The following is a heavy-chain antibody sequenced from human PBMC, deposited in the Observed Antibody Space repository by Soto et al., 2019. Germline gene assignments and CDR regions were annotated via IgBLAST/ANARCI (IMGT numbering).Heavy chain of an antibody. D-gene: IGHD1-26*01. CDR3: ARDSGKGAYFDY. CDR1: GFTFSDHY. V-gene: IGHV3-72*01. J-gene: IGHJ4*01. Sequence: EVQLVESGGGLVQPGGSQRLSCAASGFTFSDHYMDWVRQAPGKGLEWVARIRNKANSYTTDYAESVKGRFTISRDDSKDSLYLQITSLKTEDTAIYYCARDSGKGAYFDYWGHGTLATVSS. CDR2: IRNKANSYTT.